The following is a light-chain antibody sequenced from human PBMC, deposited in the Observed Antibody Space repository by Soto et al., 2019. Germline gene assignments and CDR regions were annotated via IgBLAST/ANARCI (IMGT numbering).Light chain of an antibody. V-gene: IGKV1-12*01. CDR2: AAS. CDR1: QVIGSW. CDR3: QQANSFPWT. Sequence: DIQMTQSPSYVPASVGDRVTITCRASQVIGSWLAWYQQKPGKAPKLLIYAASRLHSGVPSSFSGSGSGTDFTLTISSLQPEDSATYYCQQANSFPWTFGQGTKVEIK. J-gene: IGKJ1*01.